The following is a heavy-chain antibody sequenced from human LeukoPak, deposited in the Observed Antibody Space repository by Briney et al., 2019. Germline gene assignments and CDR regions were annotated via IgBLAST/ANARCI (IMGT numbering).Heavy chain of an antibody. V-gene: IGHV1-8*01. D-gene: IGHD3-10*01. Sequence: GASVKVSCKASGYTFTSYDINWVRQATGQGLEWMGWMNPNSGNTGYAQKFQGRVTMTRNTSISTAYMELSSLRSEDTAVYYCARRGEPPAAVDPWGQGTPVTVSS. CDR3: ARRGEPPAAVDP. J-gene: IGHJ5*02. CDR1: GYTFTSYD. CDR2: MNPNSGNT.